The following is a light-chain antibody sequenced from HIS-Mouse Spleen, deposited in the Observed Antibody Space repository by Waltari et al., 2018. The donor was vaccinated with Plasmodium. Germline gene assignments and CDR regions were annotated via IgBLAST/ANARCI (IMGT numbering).Light chain of an antibody. CDR3: CSYAGSYTLV. J-gene: IGLJ2*01. CDR2: DVS. Sequence: QSALTPPRSVSGSPGQSVTLSCPGTSSAVGGYNYVSWYQQHPGKAPKLMIYDVSKRPSGVPDRFSGSKSGNTASLTISGLQAEDEADYYCCSYAGSYTLVFGGGTKLTVL. V-gene: IGLV2-11*01. CDR1: SSAVGGYNY.